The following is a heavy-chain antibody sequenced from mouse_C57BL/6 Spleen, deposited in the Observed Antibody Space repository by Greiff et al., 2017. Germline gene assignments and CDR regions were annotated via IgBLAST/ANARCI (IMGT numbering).Heavy chain of an antibody. CDR2: IYPRSGNT. D-gene: IGHD1-1*01. CDR1: GYTFTSYG. Sequence: QVQLQQSGAELARPGASVKLSCKASGYTFTSYGISWVKQRTGQGLEWIGEIYPRSGNTYYNEKFKGKATLTADKSSSTAYMELRSLTSEDSAVYFCERRDITTVVATSRYFDDWGKGTTVTVSS. CDR3: ERRDITTVVATSRYFDD. V-gene: IGHV1-81*01. J-gene: IGHJ1*03.